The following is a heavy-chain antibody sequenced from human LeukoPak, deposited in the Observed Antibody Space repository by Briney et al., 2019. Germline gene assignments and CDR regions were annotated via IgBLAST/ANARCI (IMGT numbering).Heavy chain of an antibody. V-gene: IGHV4-59*12. CDR1: GGSISSYY. CDR3: ASSPIIHVGNWFDP. CDR2: IYYSGST. Sequence: SETLSLTCTVSGGSISSYYWSWIRQPPGKGLEWIGYIYYSGSTNYNPSLKTRGTISVDSSKNQSSLKLSSGAAADTAVYYCASSPIIHVGNWFDPWGQGTLVTVSS. J-gene: IGHJ5*02.